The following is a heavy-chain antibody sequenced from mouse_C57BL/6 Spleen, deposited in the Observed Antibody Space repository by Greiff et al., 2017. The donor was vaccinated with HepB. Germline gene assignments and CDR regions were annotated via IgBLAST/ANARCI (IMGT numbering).Heavy chain of an antibody. CDR1: GYTFTDYE. V-gene: IGHV1-15*01. Sequence: VQLQQSGAELVRPGASVTLSCKASGYTFTDYEMHWVKQTPVHGLEWIGAIDPETGGTAYNQKFKGKAILTADKSSSTAYMELRSLTSEDSAVYYCTREGGQLRLRFDYWGQGTTLTVSS. J-gene: IGHJ2*01. D-gene: IGHD3-2*02. CDR3: TREGGQLRLRFDY. CDR2: IDPETGGT.